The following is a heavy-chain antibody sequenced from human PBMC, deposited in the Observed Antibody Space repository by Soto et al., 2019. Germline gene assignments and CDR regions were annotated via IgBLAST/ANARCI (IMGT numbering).Heavy chain of an antibody. D-gene: IGHD4-4*01. J-gene: IGHJ4*02. V-gene: IGHV4-39*02. CDR2: IYYSGST. Sequence: SETLSLTCTVSGGSISSSSYYWGWIRQPPGKGLEWIGSIYYSGSTYYNPSLKSRVTISVDTSKNQFSLKLSSVTAADTAVYYCAREDYSNCGYVFDYWGQGTLVTVSS. CDR1: GGSISSSSYY. CDR3: AREDYSNCGYVFDY.